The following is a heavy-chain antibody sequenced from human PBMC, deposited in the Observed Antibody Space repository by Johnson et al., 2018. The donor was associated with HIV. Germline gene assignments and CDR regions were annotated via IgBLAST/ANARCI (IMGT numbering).Heavy chain of an antibody. Sequence: VQLVESGGGLVKPGGSLRLSCAASGFTFSNAWMSWVRQAPGKGLEWVSVIYGGGSGGSTYYVDSVKGRFTISRDNSKNTLYLQMNSLRAEDTAVYYCARGVYSSSWYGAFDIWGQGTMVTVSS. J-gene: IGHJ3*02. CDR2: IYGGGSGGST. CDR1: GFTFSNAW. V-gene: IGHV3-66*01. D-gene: IGHD6-13*01. CDR3: ARGVYSSSWYGAFDI.